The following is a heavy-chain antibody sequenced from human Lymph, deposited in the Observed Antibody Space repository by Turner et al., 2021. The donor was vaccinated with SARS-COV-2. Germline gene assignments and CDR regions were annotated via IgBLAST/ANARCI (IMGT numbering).Heavy chain of an antibody. CDR1: GFTFDTYA. J-gene: IGHJ6*02. Sequence: QVQLVESGGGVVEPGRSLRRSRAASGFTFDTYAIYWVRQAPGKGLEWVAVISYDGSNKYYADSVKGRFTISRDNSKNTLYLQMNSLRAEDTAVDYCARYASGGYFYYGMDVWGQGTTVTVSS. V-gene: IGHV3-30*04. D-gene: IGHD3-10*01. CDR2: ISYDGSNK. CDR3: ARYASGGYFYYGMDV.